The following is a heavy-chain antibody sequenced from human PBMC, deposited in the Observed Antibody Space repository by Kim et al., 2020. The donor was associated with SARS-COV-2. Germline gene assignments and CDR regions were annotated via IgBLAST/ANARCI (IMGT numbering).Heavy chain of an antibody. CDR3: ARPREITMVRGVINYYYGMDV. D-gene: IGHD3-10*01. Sequence: ASVKVSCKASGYTFTSYYMHWVRQAPGRGLEWMGIINPSGGSTSYAQKFQGRVTMTRDTSTSTVYMELSSLRSEDTAVYYCARPREITMVRGVINYYYGMDVWGQGTTVTVSS. J-gene: IGHJ6*02. CDR2: INPSGGST. V-gene: IGHV1-46*03. CDR1: GYTFTSYY.